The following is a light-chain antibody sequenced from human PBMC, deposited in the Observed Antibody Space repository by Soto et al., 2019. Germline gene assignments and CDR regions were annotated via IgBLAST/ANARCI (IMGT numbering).Light chain of an antibody. Sequence: EIVLTQSPGTLSLSPGERATLSCRASQSVPRSYLAWYQQKPGQAPRLLIYGASTRAIGVPDRFSGSGSGTEFTLTIDSLQSDDFAVYYCQKYDNWPPITFGQGTRLEI. V-gene: IGKV3-15*01. CDR1: QSVPRSY. CDR3: QKYDNWPPIT. J-gene: IGKJ5*01. CDR2: GAS.